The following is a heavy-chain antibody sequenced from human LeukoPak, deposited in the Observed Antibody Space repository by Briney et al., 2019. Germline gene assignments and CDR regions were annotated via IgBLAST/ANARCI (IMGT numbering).Heavy chain of an antibody. CDR2: IYYSGST. D-gene: IGHD6-19*01. V-gene: IGHV4-30-4*08. CDR3: ARVVLDYSSGWYIDY. J-gene: IGHJ4*02. Sequence: SETLSLTCTVSGGSISSGDYYWSWIRQPPGKGLEWLGYIYYSGSTYYNPSLKSRVTISVDTSKNQFSLKLSSVTAADTAVYYCARVVLDYSSGWYIDYWGQGTLVTVSS. CDR1: GGSISSGDYY.